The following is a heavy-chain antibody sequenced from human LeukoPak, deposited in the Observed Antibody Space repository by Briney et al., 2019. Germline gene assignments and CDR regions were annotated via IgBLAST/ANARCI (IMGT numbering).Heavy chain of an antibody. V-gene: IGHV1-2*02. J-gene: IGHJ4*02. CDR2: INPNTGGT. CDR3: AREGYYDSSGYYLVDDY. CDR1: GYTFTAYY. D-gene: IGHD3-22*01. Sequence: ASVKVSCKSSGYTFTAYYMHWVRQAPGQGLEWMGWINPNTGGTNYAQKFQGRVTMTRDTSTSTAYMELRSLRSDDTAVYYCAREGYYDSSGYYLVDDYWGQGTLVTVSS.